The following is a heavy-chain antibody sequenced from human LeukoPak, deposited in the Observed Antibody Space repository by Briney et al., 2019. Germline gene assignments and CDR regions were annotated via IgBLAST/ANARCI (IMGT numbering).Heavy chain of an antibody. J-gene: IGHJ4*02. D-gene: IGHD2/OR15-2a*01. CDR2: INPNSGGT. CDR3: ARNIVGRDYFDY. CDR1: GYTFTGYY. Sequence: ASVKVSCKASGYTFTGYYMHWVRQAPGQGLEWMGRINPNSGGTNYAQKFQGRVTMTRDTSISTAYMELSRLRSDDTAVYYCARNIVGRDYFDYWGQGTLVTVSS. V-gene: IGHV1-2*06.